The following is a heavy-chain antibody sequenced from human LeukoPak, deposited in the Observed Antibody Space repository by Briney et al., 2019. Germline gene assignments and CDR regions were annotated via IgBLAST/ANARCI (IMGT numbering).Heavy chain of an antibody. CDR3: ARDSFSMVRGVIFGF. J-gene: IGHJ4*02. D-gene: IGHD3-10*01. V-gene: IGHV3-7*01. CDR1: GFIFRDYW. Sequence: GGSLRLSCAASGFIFRDYWMNWVRQAPGKGLEWVANIKHDGSEKYYVDSVKGRFTISGDNAKNALSLQMNSLRAEDTAVYYCARDSFSMVRGVIFGFWGQGILVTVSS. CDR2: IKHDGSEK.